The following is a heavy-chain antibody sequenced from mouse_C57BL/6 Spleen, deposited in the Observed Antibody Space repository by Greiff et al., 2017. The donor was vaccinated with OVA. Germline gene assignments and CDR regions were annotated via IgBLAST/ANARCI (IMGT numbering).Heavy chain of an antibody. CDR1: GYTFTSYW. CDR2: IDPSDSYT. Sequence: VQLQQSGAELVKPGASVKLSCKASGYTFTSYWMQWVKQRPGQGLEWIGEIDPSDSYTNYNQKFKGKATLTVDTSSSTAYMQLSSLTSEDSAVYYCARERHYGSSYYFDYWGQGTTLTVSS. V-gene: IGHV1-50*01. D-gene: IGHD1-1*01. CDR3: ARERHYGSSYYFDY. J-gene: IGHJ2*01.